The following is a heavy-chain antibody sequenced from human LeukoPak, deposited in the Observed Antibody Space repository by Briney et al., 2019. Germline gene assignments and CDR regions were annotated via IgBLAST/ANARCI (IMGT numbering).Heavy chain of an antibody. CDR1: GGSISSYY. Sequence: SETLSLTCTVSGGSISSYYWSWIRQPPGKGLEWIGYIYHSGSTYYNPSLKSRVTISVDRSKNQFSLKLSSVTAADTAVYYCARRSGSYKEDAFDIWGQGTMVTVSS. V-gene: IGHV4-59*12. CDR3: ARRSGSYKEDAFDI. D-gene: IGHD1-26*01. J-gene: IGHJ3*02. CDR2: IYHSGST.